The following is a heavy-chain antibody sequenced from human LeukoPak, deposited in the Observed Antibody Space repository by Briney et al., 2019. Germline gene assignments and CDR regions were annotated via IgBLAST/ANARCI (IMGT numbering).Heavy chain of an antibody. V-gene: IGHV3-21*06. CDR1: GFTFSIYS. D-gene: IGHD6-6*01. CDR2: ISSSSSFI. Sequence: GGSLRLSCAASGFTFSIYSLNWVRQAPGKGLEWVSSISSSSSFISYADSVKGRFTISRDNAKDSLYLQMNSLRAEDTAVYYCAKNRKSSSSDFDYWGQGTLVTVSS. J-gene: IGHJ4*02. CDR3: AKNRKSSSSDFDY.